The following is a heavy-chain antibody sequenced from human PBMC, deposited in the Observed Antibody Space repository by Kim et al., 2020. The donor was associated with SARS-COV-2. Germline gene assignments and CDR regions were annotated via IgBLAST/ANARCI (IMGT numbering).Heavy chain of an antibody. Sequence: GGSLRLSCAVSRFTFSDYWMSWVRQAPGKGLEWVANIRQDGSEKYYVGSVRGRFTISRDNAKNSLYLQMNRLRAEDTAVYYCARDLLRSFDYWGQGTLVTVSS. CDR2: IRQDGSEK. CDR1: RFTFSDYW. J-gene: IGHJ4*02. V-gene: IGHV3-7*01. CDR3: ARDLLRSFDY. D-gene: IGHD4-17*01.